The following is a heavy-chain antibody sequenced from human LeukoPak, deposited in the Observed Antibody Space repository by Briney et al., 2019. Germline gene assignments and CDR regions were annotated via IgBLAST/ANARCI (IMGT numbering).Heavy chain of an antibody. CDR1: GYSFNRFW. J-gene: IGHJ3*02. CDR3: ARVMVRGVTPAFDI. V-gene: IGHV5-51*01. D-gene: IGHD3-10*01. CDR2: IYPGDSDT. Sequence: GESLNISWKCSGYSFNRFWIGWVRQTPGKGPECLGIIYPGDSDTRSSPSFQGQVTISADKSISTAYLQLSSMKASDTAMYDCARVMVRGVTPAFDIWGQGTMVTVSS.